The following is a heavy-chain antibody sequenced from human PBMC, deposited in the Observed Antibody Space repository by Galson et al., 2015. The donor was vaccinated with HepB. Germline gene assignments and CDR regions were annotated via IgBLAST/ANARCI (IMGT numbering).Heavy chain of an antibody. CDR1: GGSISSRNW. D-gene: IGHD2-2*01. Sequence: ETLSLTCAVSGGSISSRNWWSWVRQPPGKGLEWIGEIYQSGTTNYNPSLKSRVTISIDKSKNQFSLKLTSVTAADTAVYYCANLGYCGTVDCHSVYWSQGTLVTVSS. V-gene: IGHV4-4*02. J-gene: IGHJ4*01. CDR3: ANLGYCGTVDCHSVY. CDR2: IYQSGTT.